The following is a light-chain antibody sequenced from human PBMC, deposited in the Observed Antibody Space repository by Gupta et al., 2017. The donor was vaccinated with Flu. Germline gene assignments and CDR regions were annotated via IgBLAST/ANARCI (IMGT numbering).Light chain of an antibody. Sequence: QLVLTQSPSASAPLGASVKLTCTLSSGHSSYAIAWHQQQPEKGPRYLMKLNSDGSHNKGDGIPDRFSGSSSGAERYLTISSLQSEDEADYYCQTWGTGFRVFGGGTKLSVL. J-gene: IGLJ3*02. CDR2: LNSDGSH. CDR3: QTWGTGFRV. V-gene: IGLV4-69*01. CDR1: SGHSSYA.